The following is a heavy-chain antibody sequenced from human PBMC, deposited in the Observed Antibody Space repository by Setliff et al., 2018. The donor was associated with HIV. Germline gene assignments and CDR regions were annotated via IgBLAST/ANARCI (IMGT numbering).Heavy chain of an antibody. V-gene: IGHV4-34*01. CDR2: INHSGST. J-gene: IGHJ6*03. Sequence: SWVRQSQGKGLEWIGEINHSGSTNYNPSLKSRVTISVDTSKNQFSLKLSSVTAADTAVYYCARGRAPHYYYGSGSRSYYYYSMDVWGNGTTVTVSS. CDR3: ARGRAPHYYYGSGSRSYYYYSMDV. D-gene: IGHD3-10*01.